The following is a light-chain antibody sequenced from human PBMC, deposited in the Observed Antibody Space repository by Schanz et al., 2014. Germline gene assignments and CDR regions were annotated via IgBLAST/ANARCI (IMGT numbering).Light chain of an antibody. CDR2: SND. CDR3: QTYDISQTGLGL. V-gene: IGLV1-44*01. Sequence: QSVLAQPPSASETPGQRISISCSGGRSNIGSNSVNWYQQLPGTAPKLLIYSNDRRPSGVPDRFSASKSGTSASLAITGLQTEDEASYYCQTYDISQTGLGLFGGGTKLTVL. CDR1: RSNIGSNS. J-gene: IGLJ3*02.